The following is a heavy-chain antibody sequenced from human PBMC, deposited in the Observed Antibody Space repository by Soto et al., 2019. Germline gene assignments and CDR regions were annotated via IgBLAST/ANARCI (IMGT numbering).Heavy chain of an antibody. CDR1: GYTFTNFG. CDR2: ISAYNGNT. Sequence: QVQLVQSGAEVKKPGASVKVSCKASGYTFTNFGISWVRQAPGQGLEWMGWISAYNGNTNYAQNFQGRVTMTTDTTTSTAYMELRSLRAEDTAVYYCARDPPGIAAAGGGWGQGTTVTVSS. CDR3: ARDPPGIAAAGGG. V-gene: IGHV1-18*01. D-gene: IGHD6-13*01. J-gene: IGHJ6*02.